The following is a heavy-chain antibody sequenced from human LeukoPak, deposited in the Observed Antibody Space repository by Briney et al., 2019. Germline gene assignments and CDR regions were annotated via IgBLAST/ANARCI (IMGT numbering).Heavy chain of an antibody. CDR1: GSTFSSYW. D-gene: IGHD5-18*01. V-gene: IGHV3-7*01. CDR3: AREGDTALVVFDY. CDR2: IKQDGSEK. J-gene: IGHJ4*02. Sequence: GGSLRLSCAASGSTFSSYWINWVRQAPGKGLEWVANIKQDGSEKYYADSVKGRFTISRDNAKNSLYLQMNSLRAEDTAVYYCAREGDTALVVFDYWGQGTLVTVSS.